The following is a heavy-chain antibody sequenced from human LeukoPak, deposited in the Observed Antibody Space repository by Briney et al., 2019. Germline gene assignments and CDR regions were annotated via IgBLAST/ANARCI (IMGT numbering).Heavy chain of an antibody. V-gene: IGHV4-34*01. CDR1: GGSFSGYY. D-gene: IGHD1-26*01. Sequence: SETLSLTCAVYGGSFSGYYWSWIRQPPGKGLEWIGEINHSGSTNYSPSLKSRVTISVDTSKNQFSLKLSSVTAADTAVYYCARESGSYYYLRLDYWGQGTLVTVSS. J-gene: IGHJ4*02. CDR3: ARESGSYYYLRLDY. CDR2: INHSGST.